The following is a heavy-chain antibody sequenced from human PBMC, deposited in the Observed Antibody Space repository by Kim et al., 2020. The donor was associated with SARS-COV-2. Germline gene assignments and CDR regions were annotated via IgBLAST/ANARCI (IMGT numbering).Heavy chain of an antibody. CDR1: GYSFTTYW. J-gene: IGHJ4*02. CDR2: INPGDSET. CDR3: ARLGPRATGDY. D-gene: IGHD4-4*01. V-gene: IGHV5-51*01. Sequence: GESLKISCQDSGYSFTTYWIDWVRQMPGKGLEWMGIINPGDSETKYSPSFQGQVTISADKSISTAYLQWSSLKASDTAICYCARLGPRATGDYWGQGTLVTVSS.